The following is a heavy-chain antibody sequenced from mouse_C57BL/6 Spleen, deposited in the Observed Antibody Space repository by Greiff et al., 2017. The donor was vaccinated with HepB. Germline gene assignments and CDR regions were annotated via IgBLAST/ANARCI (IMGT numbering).Heavy chain of an antibody. Sequence: EVHLVESEGGLVQPGSSMKLSCTASGFTFSDYYMAWVRQVPEKGLEWVANINYDGSSTYYLDSLKSRFIISRDNAKNILYLQMSSLKSEDTATYYCARDAYYYGSSFYAMDYWGQGTSVTVSS. CDR3: ARDAYYYGSSFYAMDY. CDR1: GFTFSDYY. CDR2: INYDGSST. V-gene: IGHV5-16*01. D-gene: IGHD1-1*01. J-gene: IGHJ4*01.